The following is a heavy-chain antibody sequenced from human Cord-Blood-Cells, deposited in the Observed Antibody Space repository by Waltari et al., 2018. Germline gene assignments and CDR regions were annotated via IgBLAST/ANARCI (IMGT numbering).Heavy chain of an antibody. CDR2: IYYSGST. J-gene: IGHJ4*02. CDR1: GGSISSSSYY. V-gene: IGHV4-39*01. D-gene: IGHD6-6*01. CDR3: AGLPPGGSSDY. Sequence: QLQLQESGPGLVKPSETLSLTCTVSGGSISSSSYYWGWIRQPPGKGLEWLGSIYYSGSTYYNPSLKSRVTISVDTSKTQFSLKLSSVTAADTAVYYCAGLPPGGSSDYWGQGTLVTVSS.